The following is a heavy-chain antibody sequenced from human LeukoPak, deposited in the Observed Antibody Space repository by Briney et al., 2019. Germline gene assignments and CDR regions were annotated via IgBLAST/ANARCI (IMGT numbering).Heavy chain of an antibody. CDR2: ISVSGGVR. CDR3: ARDRGYFYDQLDY. CDR1: GYPFSSYS. V-gene: IGHV3-48*02. D-gene: IGHD2/OR15-2a*01. J-gene: IGHJ4*02. Sequence: EGSLRLSCVASGYPFSSYSMNWIRQAPGKGLEWVSYISVSGGVRSYADSVKGRFTISRDDARNSLYLQMNNLKDEDTAVYYCARDRGYFYDQLDYWGQGTLVTVSS.